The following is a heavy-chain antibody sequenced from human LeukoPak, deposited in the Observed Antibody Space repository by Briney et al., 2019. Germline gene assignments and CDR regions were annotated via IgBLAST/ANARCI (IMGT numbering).Heavy chain of an antibody. D-gene: IGHD3-16*01. V-gene: IGHV3-30*02. CDR1: GFTFSANN. CDR2: IDHDGSQK. CDR3: AKDGGGGTYSFDY. Sequence: GGSLRLSCEVSGFTFSANNMHWVRQAPGKGLEWVTFIDHDGSQKFYADSVKGRFTISRDNSKNALYLHINSLRPEDTAVYYCAKDGGGGTYSFDYWGQGSLVTVSS. J-gene: IGHJ4*02.